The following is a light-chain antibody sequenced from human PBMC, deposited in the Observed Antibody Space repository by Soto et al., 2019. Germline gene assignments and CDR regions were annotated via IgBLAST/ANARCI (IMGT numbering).Light chain of an antibody. Sequence: DVVMAQSPLSLPVTLGQPASISCRSSQSLVSSDGNIYLNWFQQRPGQSPRRLIYKVSNRDSVVPDRFSGSGSGTDFTLKISSVEAEDVGVYYCMQGTHWPYTFGQGTKLEIK. CDR3: MQGTHWPYT. V-gene: IGKV2-30*01. J-gene: IGKJ2*01. CDR2: KVS. CDR1: QSLVSSDGNIY.